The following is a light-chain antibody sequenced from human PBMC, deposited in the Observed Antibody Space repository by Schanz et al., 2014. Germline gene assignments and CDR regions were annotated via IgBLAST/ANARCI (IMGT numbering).Light chain of an antibody. CDR1: QSVSSN. V-gene: IGKV3D-15*01. CDR3: QQRDSWPLT. Sequence: EIVMTQSPATLSVSPGERATLSCRASQSVSSNLAWYQQKPGQAPRLLISGASSRATGIPDRFSGSGSGTDFTLTISSLEPEDFAVYYCQQRDSWPLTFGGGTKVEIK. J-gene: IGKJ4*01. CDR2: GAS.